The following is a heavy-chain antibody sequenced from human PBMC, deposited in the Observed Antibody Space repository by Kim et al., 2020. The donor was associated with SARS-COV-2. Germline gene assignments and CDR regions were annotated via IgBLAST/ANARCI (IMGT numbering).Heavy chain of an antibody. CDR2: ISNSIDYT. J-gene: IGHJ4*01. CDR1: GFSFGDYY. CDR3: ASVRYGPSGSYYCDY. Sequence: GGSLRLSCTASGFSFGDYYMSWIRQTPGKGLEWLSYISNSIDYTKYADSVKGRFTISRDNAKNSLYLQMNSLRAEDTAVYYCASVRYGPSGSYYCDYWG. V-gene: IGHV3-11*03. D-gene: IGHD1-26*01.